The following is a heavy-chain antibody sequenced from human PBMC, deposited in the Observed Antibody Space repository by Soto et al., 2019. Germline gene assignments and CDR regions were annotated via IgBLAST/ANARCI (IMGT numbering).Heavy chain of an antibody. CDR3: ATHDGGGRFDP. CDR2: SNPNNGAT. J-gene: IGHJ5*02. V-gene: IGHV1-2*02. Sequence: QVQLVQSGAEVTKPGASVKVSCKAPRYIFTADFMHWVRQAPGQGLEWMVWSNPNNGATHYGLSFEGRVTITRDASNSTAFMELSSLRSEDTAVYYCATHDGGGRFDPWGQGTLVIVSS. CDR1: RYIFTADF. D-gene: IGHD1-1*01.